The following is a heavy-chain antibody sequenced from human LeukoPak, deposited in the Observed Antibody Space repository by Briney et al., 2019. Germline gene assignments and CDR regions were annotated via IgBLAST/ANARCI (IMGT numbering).Heavy chain of an antibody. V-gene: IGHV1-2*06. J-gene: IGHJ5*02. D-gene: IGHD2-15*01. CDR3: ARVGGRFSNWFDP. CDR2: INPNSGGT. CDR1: GYTFTCYY. Sequence: ASVKVSCKASGYTFTCYYMHWVRQAPGQGLEWMGRINPNSGGTNYAQKFQGRVTMTRDTSISTAYMELSRLRSDDTAVYYCARVGGRFSNWFDPWGQGTLVTVSS.